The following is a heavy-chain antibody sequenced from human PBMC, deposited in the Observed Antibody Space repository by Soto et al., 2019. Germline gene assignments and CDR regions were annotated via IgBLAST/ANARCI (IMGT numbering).Heavy chain of an antibody. D-gene: IGHD3-9*01. CDR3: ARESGDILTGYTFAS. CDR2: IRGGGATI. V-gene: IGHV3-23*01. Sequence: GGSLRLSCAASGFVFTNYAMSWVRQAPGKGLEGVSTIRGGGATIYYAASVRGRFTISRDNSRNTLYLQMNSLRAEDTAIYYCARESGDILTGYTFASWGQGTLVTVYS. CDR1: GFVFTNYA. J-gene: IGHJ1*01.